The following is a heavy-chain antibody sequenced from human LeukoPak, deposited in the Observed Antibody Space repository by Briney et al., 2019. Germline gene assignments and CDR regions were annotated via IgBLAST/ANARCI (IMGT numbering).Heavy chain of an antibody. V-gene: IGHV3-30*04. CDR2: ISYDGSNK. Sequence: GGSLRLSCAASGFTFSSYAMHWARQAPGKGLEWVAVISYDGSNKYYADSVKGRFTISRDNSKNTLYPQMNSLRAEDTAVYYCARVDNSRGGDYYYGMDVWGKGTTVTVSS. J-gene: IGHJ6*04. CDR1: GFTFSSYA. CDR3: ARVDNSRGGDYYYGMDV. D-gene: IGHD6-13*01.